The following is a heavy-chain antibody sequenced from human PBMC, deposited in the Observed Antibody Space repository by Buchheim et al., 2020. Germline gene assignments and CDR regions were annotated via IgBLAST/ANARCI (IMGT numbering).Heavy chain of an antibody. CDR1: GFSFNSYS. D-gene: IGHD1-26*01. V-gene: IGHV3-48*01. CDR2: ISYDSVNI. J-gene: IGHJ4*02. Sequence: EVQLVESGGGLVQPGGSLRLSCAASGFSFNSYSMNWVRQAPGKGPEWVSYISYDSVNIHYADSVKGRFTISRDNAKNSLYLQMTSLRAEDTAVYYCAKGDWDYWGQGTL. CDR3: AKGDWDY.